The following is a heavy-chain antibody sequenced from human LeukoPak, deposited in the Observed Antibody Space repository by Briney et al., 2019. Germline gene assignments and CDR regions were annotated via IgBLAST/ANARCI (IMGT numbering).Heavy chain of an antibody. J-gene: IGHJ4*02. Sequence: GASVKVSCKASGFTFTDYHIHWVRQAPGQGLEWMGWINPNSGGTNYAGQFQGRVTMTSDTSISTAFMDLSRLRSDDTAVYYCAREGGRRDIAVAGTGYWGQGTLVTVSS. V-gene: IGHV1-2*02. CDR2: INPNSGGT. CDR1: GFTFTDYH. CDR3: AREGGRRDIAVAGTGY. D-gene: IGHD6-19*01.